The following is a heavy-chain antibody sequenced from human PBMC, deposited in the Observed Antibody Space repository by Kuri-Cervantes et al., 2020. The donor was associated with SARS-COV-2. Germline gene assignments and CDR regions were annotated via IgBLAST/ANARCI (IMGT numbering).Heavy chain of an antibody. J-gene: IGHJ4*02. CDR1: GGSISSSSYY. CDR3: AKASIVGATYFDY. CDR2: IYYSGST. Sequence: GSLRLSCTVSGGSISSSSYYWGWIRQPPGKGLEWIGSIYYSGSTYYNPSLKSRVTISVDTSKNPLSLKLSSVTAADTAVYYCAKASIVGATYFDYWGQGTLVTVSS. V-gene: IGHV4-39*01. D-gene: IGHD1-26*01.